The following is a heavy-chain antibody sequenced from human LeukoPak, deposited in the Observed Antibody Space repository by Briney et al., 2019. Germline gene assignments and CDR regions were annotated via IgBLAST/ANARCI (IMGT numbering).Heavy chain of an antibody. J-gene: IGHJ3*02. CDR1: GFTFSSYA. D-gene: IGHD3-22*01. CDR3: VKAYYYDSSGYDDAFDI. V-gene: IGHV3-64D*06. Sequence: GGSLRLSCSASGFTFSSYAMHWARQAPGKGLEYVSAISSNGGSTYYADSVKGRFTISRDNSKNTLYLQMSSLRAEDTAVYYRVKAYYYDSSGYDDAFDIWGQGTMVTVSS. CDR2: ISSNGGST.